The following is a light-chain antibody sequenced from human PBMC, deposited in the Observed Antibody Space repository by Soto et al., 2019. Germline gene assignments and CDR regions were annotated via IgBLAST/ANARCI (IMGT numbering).Light chain of an antibody. CDR1: QDISGR. Sequence: DIQLTQSPSFMSASVGDRVTITCRASQDISGRLAWYQQKLGKAPKLLIYVASTLQSGVPSRFSGRGSRTEFILTIDSLQPEDVATYYCQHVDRYPYTFGQGTKLEIK. CDR3: QHVDRYPYT. CDR2: VAS. J-gene: IGKJ2*01. V-gene: IGKV1-9*01.